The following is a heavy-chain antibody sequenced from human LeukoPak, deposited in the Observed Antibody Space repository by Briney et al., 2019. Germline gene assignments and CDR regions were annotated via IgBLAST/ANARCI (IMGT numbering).Heavy chain of an antibody. V-gene: IGHV4-61*08. D-gene: IGHD6-25*01. CDR2: IYYSGST. J-gene: IGHJ4*02. CDR1: GDSVSSDDHS. Sequence: KTSETLSLTCTVSGDSVSSDDHSWSCIRQPPGQGLEWIGYIYYSGSTRYNPSLKSRVTVSQDTSKNQFSLNLNSVTAAATAEYYCARVGGSGWFHYWGQGTLVTVSS. CDR3: ARVGGSGWFHY.